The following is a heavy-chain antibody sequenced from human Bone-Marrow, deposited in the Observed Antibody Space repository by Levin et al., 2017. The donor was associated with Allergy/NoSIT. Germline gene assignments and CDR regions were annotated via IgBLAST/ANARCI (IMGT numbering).Heavy chain of an antibody. CDR3: ARDLFSTRDLSGWPGR. J-gene: IGHJ4*02. D-gene: IGHD6-19*01. CDR1: GYIFTAYY. Sequence: PGESLKISCKTSGYIFTAYYIHWVRQAPGQGLEWMGWIDPNRGDTHYPQKFQDRVTMTSDKSVNTVYMELSSLRSDDTATYYCARDLFSTRDLSGWPGRWGQGTLVTVSS. V-gene: IGHV1-2*02. CDR2: IDPNRGDT.